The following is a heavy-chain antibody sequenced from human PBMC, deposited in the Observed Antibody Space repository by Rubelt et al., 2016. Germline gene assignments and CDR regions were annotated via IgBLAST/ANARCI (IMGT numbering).Heavy chain of an antibody. Sequence: QVQLQQWGAGLLKPSETLSLTCAVYGGSFSGYYWSWIRQPPGKGLEWIGEINHSGGTNYNPSLKGWVTKSVEKAKNQVSRKLGSGTAAETAVYYCARLYSSGWYGTHDYWGQGTLVTVSS. CDR3: ARLYSSGWYGTHDY. J-gene: IGHJ4*02. V-gene: IGHV4-34*01. CDR1: GGSFSGYY. CDR2: INHSGGT. D-gene: IGHD6-19*01.